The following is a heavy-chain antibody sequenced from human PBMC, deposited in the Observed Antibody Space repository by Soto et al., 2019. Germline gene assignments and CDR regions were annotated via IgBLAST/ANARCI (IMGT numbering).Heavy chain of an antibody. CDR2: ISGSGGST. D-gene: IGHD1-7*01. J-gene: IGHJ5*02. CDR1: GFTFSSYA. CDR3: AKDMGHWNLYNWFDP. V-gene: IGHV3-23*01. Sequence: EVQLLESGGGLVQPGGSLRLSCAASGFTFSSYAMSWVHQAPGKGLEWVSAISGSGGSTYYADSVKGRFTISRDNSKNTLYLQMNSLRAEDTAVYYCAKDMGHWNLYNWFDPWGQGPLVTVSS.